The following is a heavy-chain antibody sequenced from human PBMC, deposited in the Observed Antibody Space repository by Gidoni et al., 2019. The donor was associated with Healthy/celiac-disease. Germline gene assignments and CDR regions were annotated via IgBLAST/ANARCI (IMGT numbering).Heavy chain of an antibody. D-gene: IGHD1-26*01. Sequence: QVQLQESGPGLVKPSETLSLTCTVSGGSISSYYWSWIRQPAGKGLEWIGRIYTSGSTNYNPSLKSRVTMSVDTSKNQFSLKLSSVTAADTAVYYCARDGVVGATFHYYYGMDVWGQGTTVTVSS. V-gene: IGHV4-4*07. CDR1: GGSISSYY. CDR3: ARDGVVGATFHYYYGMDV. J-gene: IGHJ6*02. CDR2: IYTSGST.